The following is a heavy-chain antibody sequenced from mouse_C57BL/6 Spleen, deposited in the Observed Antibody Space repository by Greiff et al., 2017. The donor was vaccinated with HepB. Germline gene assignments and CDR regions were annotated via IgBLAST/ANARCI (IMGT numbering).Heavy chain of an antibody. J-gene: IGHJ2*01. D-gene: IGHD1-1*01. Sequence: EVQLQQSGPVLVKPGASVKMSCKASGYTFTDYNMHWVKQSHGKSLEWIGYINPNNGGTSYNQKFKGKATLTVNKSSSTAYMELRSLTSEDSAVYYCARTYYYGSSYFDYWGQGTTLTVSS. CDR2: INPNNGGT. CDR3: ARTYYYGSSYFDY. V-gene: IGHV1-22*01. CDR1: GYTFTDYN.